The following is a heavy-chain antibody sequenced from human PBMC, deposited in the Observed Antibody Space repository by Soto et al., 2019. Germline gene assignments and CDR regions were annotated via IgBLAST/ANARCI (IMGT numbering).Heavy chain of an antibody. D-gene: IGHD4-17*01. Sequence: PSETLSLTCTVSGGSISSSSYYWGWIRQPPGKGLEWIGSIYYSGSTYYNPSLKSRVTISVDTSKNQFSLKLSSVTAADTAVYYCARLSPATVTTTWGQGTLVTVSS. J-gene: IGHJ5*02. CDR3: ARLSPATVTTT. V-gene: IGHV4-39*01. CDR2: IYYSGST. CDR1: GGSISSSSYY.